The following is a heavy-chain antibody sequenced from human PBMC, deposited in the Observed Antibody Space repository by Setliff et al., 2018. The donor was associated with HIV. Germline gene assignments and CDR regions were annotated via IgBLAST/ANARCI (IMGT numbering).Heavy chain of an antibody. V-gene: IGHV3-66*01. Sequence: PGGSLRLSCAASGFTFSRYEMNWVRQAPGKGLEWVSVIYSGGSTYYADSVKGRFTISRDNAKNSLYLQMNSLRAEDTAVYYCARGYYDSSGCYYPFDYWGQGTLVTVSS. J-gene: IGHJ4*02. CDR2: IYSGGST. D-gene: IGHD3-22*01. CDR1: GFTFSRYE. CDR3: ARGYYDSSGCYYPFDY.